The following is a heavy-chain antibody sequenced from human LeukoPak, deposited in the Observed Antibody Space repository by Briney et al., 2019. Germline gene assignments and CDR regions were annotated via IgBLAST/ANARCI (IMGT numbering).Heavy chain of an antibody. J-gene: IGHJ3*02. CDR1: GFTFSSYA. Sequence: GGSLRLSCAASGFTFSSYAMSWVRQAPGKGLEWVSAISGSGGSTSYADSVKGRFTISRDNSKNTLYLQMNSLRAEDTAVYYCAKGQHYGDYPDAFDIWGQGTMVTVSS. CDR2: ISGSGGST. V-gene: IGHV3-23*01. CDR3: AKGQHYGDYPDAFDI. D-gene: IGHD4-17*01.